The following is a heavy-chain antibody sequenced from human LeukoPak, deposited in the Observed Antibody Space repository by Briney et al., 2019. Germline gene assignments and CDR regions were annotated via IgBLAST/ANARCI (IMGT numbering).Heavy chain of an antibody. J-gene: IGHJ4*02. D-gene: IGHD6-13*01. CDR2: ISYDGSNK. Sequence: GRSLRLSCAASGFTFSSYAMHWVRQAPGKGLEWVAVISYDGSNKYYADSVKGRFTISRDNSKNSLYLQMNSLRAEDTAVYYCATDPIAAAVSSYWGQGTLVTVSS. CDR1: GFTFSSYA. V-gene: IGHV3-30*07. CDR3: ATDPIAAAVSSY.